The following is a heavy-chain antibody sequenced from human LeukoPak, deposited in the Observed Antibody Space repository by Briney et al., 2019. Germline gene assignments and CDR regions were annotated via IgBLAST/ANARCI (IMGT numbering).Heavy chain of an antibody. CDR3: ARDQEGFDY. CDR1: GYTFTSNY. Sequence: VASVKVSCKASGYTFTSNYIHWVRQDPGQGLEWMGMIYPRDGSTSYAQKFQGRVTVTRDTSTSTVHMELSGLRSEDTAVYYCARDQEGFDYWGQGTLVTVSS. CDR2: IYPRDGST. J-gene: IGHJ4*02. V-gene: IGHV1-46*01.